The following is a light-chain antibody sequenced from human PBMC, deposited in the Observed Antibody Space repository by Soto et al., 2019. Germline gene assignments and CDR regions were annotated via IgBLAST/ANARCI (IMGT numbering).Light chain of an antibody. CDR1: QSVSSSY. CDR3: QQYGSSPLFT. CDR2: GAS. J-gene: IGKJ4*01. V-gene: IGKV3-20*01. Sequence: EIVLTQSPGTLSLSPGERATLSCRASQSVSSSYLAWYQQKPGQAPRLLIYGASSRATGIPDRFSGSGSGTDFTLTISRLEPEDFVVYYCQQYGSSPLFTFGGGTKVEIK.